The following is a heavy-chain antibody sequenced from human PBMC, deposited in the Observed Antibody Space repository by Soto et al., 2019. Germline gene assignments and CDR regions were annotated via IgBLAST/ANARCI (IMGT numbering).Heavy chain of an antibody. V-gene: IGHV4-59*01. CDR1: GGSISSYY. Sequence: QVQLQESGPGLVKPSETLSLTCTVSGGSISSYYWSWIRQPPGKGLEWIGYIYYSGSTNYNPSLRGRVTISVDTSKNQFSLKLSSVTAADTAVYYCARKMGGSYYFDYWGQGTLVTVSS. CDR3: ARKMGGSYYFDY. D-gene: IGHD1-26*01. J-gene: IGHJ4*02. CDR2: IYYSGST.